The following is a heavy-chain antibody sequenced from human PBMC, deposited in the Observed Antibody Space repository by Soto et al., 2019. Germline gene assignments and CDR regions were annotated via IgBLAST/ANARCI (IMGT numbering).Heavy chain of an antibody. D-gene: IGHD2-2*01. Sequence: EVQLVESGGGLVKPGGSLRLSSAASGFTFSNAWMSWVRQAPGKGLEWVGRIKSKTDGGTTDYAAPVKGRFTISRDDSKNTLYLQMNSLKTEDTAVYYCTTDYCSSTSCYPDYWGQGTLVTVSS. CDR2: IKSKTDGGTT. CDR3: TTDYCSSTSCYPDY. CDR1: GFTFSNAW. V-gene: IGHV3-15*01. J-gene: IGHJ4*02.